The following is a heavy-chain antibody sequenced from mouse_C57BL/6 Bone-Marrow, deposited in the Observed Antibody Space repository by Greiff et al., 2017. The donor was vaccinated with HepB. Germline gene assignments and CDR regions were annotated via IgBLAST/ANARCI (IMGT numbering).Heavy chain of an antibody. D-gene: IGHD2-1*01. CDR2: INPGSGGT. J-gene: IGHJ2*01. V-gene: IGHV1-54*01. CDR3: ASIYYGNYDYLDY. Sequence: QVQLQQSGAELVRPGTSVKVSCKASGYAFTNYLIAWVKQSPGQGLEWIGVINPGSGGTNYNEKFKGKATLTADKSSSTAYMQLSSLTSEDSAVYFCASIYYGNYDYLDYWGQGTTLTVSS. CDR1: GYAFTNYL.